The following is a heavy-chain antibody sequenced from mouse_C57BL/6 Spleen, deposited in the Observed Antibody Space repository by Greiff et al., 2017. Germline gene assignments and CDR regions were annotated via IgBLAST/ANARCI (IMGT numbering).Heavy chain of an antibody. CDR2: IDPANGNT. CDR3: TTRGLYYGTLFDY. CDR1: GFNIKNTY. D-gene: IGHD2-1*01. Sequence: DVQLQESVAELVRPGASVKLSCTASGFNIKNTYMHWVKQRPEQGLEWIGRIDPANGNTEYAPKFQGKATMTADTSSNTAYLQLSSLTSEDTAVYYCTTRGLYYGTLFDYWGQGTTLTVSS. J-gene: IGHJ2*01. V-gene: IGHV14-3*01.